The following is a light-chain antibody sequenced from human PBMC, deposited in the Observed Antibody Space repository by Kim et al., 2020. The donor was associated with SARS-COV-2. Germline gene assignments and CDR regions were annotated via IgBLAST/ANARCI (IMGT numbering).Light chain of an antibody. CDR3: CSYAGSITWV. J-gene: IGLJ1*01. CDR1: SSDVGGYNY. CDR2: EFS. Sequence: GQSVTISFTGTSSDVGGYNYVSWYRQESGKAPKLMIYEFSKRPSGVPDRFSGSKSGNTASLTISGLQAEDEADYYCCSYAGSITWVFGVGTKVTVL. V-gene: IGLV2-11*01.